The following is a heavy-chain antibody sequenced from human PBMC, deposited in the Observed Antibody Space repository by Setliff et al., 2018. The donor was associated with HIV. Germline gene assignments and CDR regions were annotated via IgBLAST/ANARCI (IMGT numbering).Heavy chain of an antibody. Sequence: ASVKVSCKASGYMFSGFHMHWVRQAAGQGLEWMGRINPNSGGTNYAQKFQGRVTMTRDTSISTAYMELSSLRSEDTAVYYCATGTGDGYNGWGQGTLVTVSS. CDR1: GYMFSGFH. D-gene: IGHD5-12*01. CDR2: INPNSGGT. J-gene: IGHJ4*02. CDR3: ATGTGDGYNG. V-gene: IGHV1-2*06.